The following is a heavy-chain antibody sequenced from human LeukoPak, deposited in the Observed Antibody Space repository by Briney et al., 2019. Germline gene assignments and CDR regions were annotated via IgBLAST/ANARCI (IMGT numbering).Heavy chain of an antibody. CDR1: GFTFSNYA. CDR2: ISGRGGST. J-gene: IGHJ4*02. D-gene: IGHD6-13*01. V-gene: IGHV3-23*01. CDR3: AKSPAGSSWPSIDY. Sequence: GALRLSCEASGFTFSNYAMSWVRQAPGKGLECVSPISGRGGSTYYRDSVKGRFTVSRDNSKNTLYLQMNSLRAEDTAVYYCAKSPAGSSWPSIDYWGQGTLVTVSS.